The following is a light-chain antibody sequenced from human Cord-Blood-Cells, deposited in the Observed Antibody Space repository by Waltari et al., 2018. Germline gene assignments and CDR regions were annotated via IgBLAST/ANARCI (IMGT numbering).Light chain of an antibody. J-gene: IGLJ3*02. CDR2: DVS. CDR3: SSYTSSSTLNWV. CDR1: SSDVGGYNH. Sequence: QSALTQPASVSGSPGQSITIPCPGTSSDVGGYNHVSWSQQHPGKAPKLMIYDVSNRPSGVSNRFSGSKSGNTASLTISGLQAEDEADYYCSSYTSSSTLNWVFGGGTKLTVL. V-gene: IGLV2-14*01.